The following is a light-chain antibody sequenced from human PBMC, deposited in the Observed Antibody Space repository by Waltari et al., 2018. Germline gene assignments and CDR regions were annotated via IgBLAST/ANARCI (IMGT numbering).Light chain of an antibody. V-gene: IGKV3-20*01. J-gene: IGKJ1*01. CDR2: DAS. CDR1: QSVSRT. CDR3: QKYGTLPAT. Sequence: EIVLPQSPGTLSLSPGERATLSCRASQSVSRTLAWYQQKPGQAPRLLIYDASSRATGIPDRFSGSGSGTDFSLTISRLEPEDFAVYDCQKYGTLPATFGQGTKVEIK.